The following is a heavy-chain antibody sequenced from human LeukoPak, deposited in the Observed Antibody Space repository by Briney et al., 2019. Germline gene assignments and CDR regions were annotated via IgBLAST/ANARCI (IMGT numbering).Heavy chain of an antibody. D-gene: IGHD3-22*01. V-gene: IGHV4-59*01. CDR2: IYYSGST. CDR3: ARVDDYYDNTGYSFDY. CDR1: GGSISSYY. Sequence: SETLSLTCTVSGGSISSYYWGWIRQPPGKGLEFIGYIYYSGSTNYNPSLKSRVTISVDTPKNQFSLKLTSVTAADTAVYYCARVDDYYDNTGYSFDYWGQGTLVTVSS. J-gene: IGHJ4*02.